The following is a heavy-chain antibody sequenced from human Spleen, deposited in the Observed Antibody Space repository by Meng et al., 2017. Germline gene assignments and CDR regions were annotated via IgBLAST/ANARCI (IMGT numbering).Heavy chain of an antibody. J-gene: IGHJ4*02. Sequence: GSLRLSCTVSGGSLNSGSSYWSWVRQPPGKGLEFIGNVFYSGNTNYNPSLKSRLTISLDTSNNQFFLRLTSVTAADTAIYYCARNIGYSSTSYLGVYYFDYWGQGTLVTVSS. V-gene: IGHV4-61*01. D-gene: IGHD6-13*01. CDR2: VFYSGNT. CDR3: ARNIGYSSTSYLGVYYFDY. CDR1: GGSLNSGSSY.